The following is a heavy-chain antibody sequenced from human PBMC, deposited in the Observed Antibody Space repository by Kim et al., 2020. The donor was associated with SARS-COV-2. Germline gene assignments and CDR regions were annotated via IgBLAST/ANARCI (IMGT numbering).Heavy chain of an antibody. Sequence: NPSLKSRVTISADTSNNQFSLMLKSVTAADTALYYCARHRGIVAAGTFDYWGQGMLVTVSS. D-gene: IGHD6-13*01. V-gene: IGHV4-59*08. J-gene: IGHJ4*02. CDR3: ARHRGIVAAGTFDY.